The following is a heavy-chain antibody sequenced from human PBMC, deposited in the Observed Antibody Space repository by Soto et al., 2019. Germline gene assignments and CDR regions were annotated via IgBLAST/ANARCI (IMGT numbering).Heavy chain of an antibody. V-gene: IGHV3-30*18. CDR1: GFTFSSYG. CDR2: ISYDGSNK. J-gene: IGHJ4*02. D-gene: IGHD3-10*01. Sequence: PGGSLRLSCATSGFTFSSYGMHWVRQAPGKGLEWVAVISYDGSNKYYADSVKGRFTISRDNSKNTLYLQMNSLRAEDTAVYYCAKDRYYGSGMIDYWGQGTLVTVSS. CDR3: AKDRYYGSGMIDY.